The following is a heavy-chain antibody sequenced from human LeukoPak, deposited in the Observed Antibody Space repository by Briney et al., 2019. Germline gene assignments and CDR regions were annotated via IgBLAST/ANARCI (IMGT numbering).Heavy chain of an antibody. D-gene: IGHD3-3*01. CDR1: GFTFSSYW. CDR3: AKTPAPVFGSKHYFDY. V-gene: IGHV3-21*04. Sequence: GGSLRLSCAASGFTFSSYWMSWVRQAPGKGLEWVSSISSSSSYIYYADSVKGRFTISRDNAKNSLYLQMNSLRAEDTAVYYCAKTPAPVFGSKHYFDYWGQGTLVTVSS. J-gene: IGHJ4*02. CDR2: ISSSSSYI.